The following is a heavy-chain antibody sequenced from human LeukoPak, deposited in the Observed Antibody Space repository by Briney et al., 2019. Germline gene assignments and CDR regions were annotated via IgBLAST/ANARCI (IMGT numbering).Heavy chain of an antibody. D-gene: IGHD3-3*01. J-gene: IGHJ4*02. CDR1: GGSISSSSYY. CDR3: ARHLEWPRSGYYYFDY. Sequence: PSETLSLTCTVSGGSISSSSYYWGWIRQPPGKGLEWIGSIYYSGSTYYNPSLKSRVTISVDTSKNQSSLKLSSVTAADAAVYYCARHLEWPRSGYYYFDYWGQGTLVTVSS. V-gene: IGHV4-39*01. CDR2: IYYSGST.